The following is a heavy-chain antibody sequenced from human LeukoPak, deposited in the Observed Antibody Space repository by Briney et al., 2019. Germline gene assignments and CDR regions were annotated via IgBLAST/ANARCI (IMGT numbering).Heavy chain of an antibody. D-gene: IGHD2-2*01. CDR2: INHSGST. Sequence: SETLSLTCAVYGGSFSGYYWSWIRQPPGKGLEWIGEINHSGSTNYNPSLKSRVTISVDTSKNQFSLKLSSVTAADTAVYYCARGRVGTRPIYYWGRGTLVTVSS. V-gene: IGHV4-34*01. J-gene: IGHJ4*02. CDR1: GGSFSGYY. CDR3: ARGRVGTRPIYY.